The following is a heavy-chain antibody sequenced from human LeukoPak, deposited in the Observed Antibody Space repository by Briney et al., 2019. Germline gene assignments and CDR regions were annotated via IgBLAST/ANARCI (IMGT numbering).Heavy chain of an antibody. Sequence: PGGSLRLSCVGSGFTFTDYYMSWIRQAPGKGLEWTSYISNSGRTMDYADSVKGRFTISRDNARKSLYLEMNSLRAEDTAVYYCARDYDFWVGYYSYFDNWGQGALVTVSS. CDR2: ISNSGRTM. V-gene: IGHV3-11*01. J-gene: IGHJ4*02. CDR1: GFTFTDYY. CDR3: ARDYDFWVGYYSYFDN. D-gene: IGHD3-3*01.